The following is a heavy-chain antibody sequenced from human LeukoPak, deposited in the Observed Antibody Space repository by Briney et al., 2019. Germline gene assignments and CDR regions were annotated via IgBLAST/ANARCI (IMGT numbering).Heavy chain of an antibody. Sequence: ASVKVSCKASGGTFSSYAISWVRQAPGKGLEWMGGFDPEDGETIYAQKFQGRVTMTEDTSTDTAYMELSSLRSEDTAVYYCAAVVYSSGLGADAFDIWGQGTMVTVSS. J-gene: IGHJ3*02. D-gene: IGHD3-22*01. CDR1: GGTFSSYA. CDR2: FDPEDGET. CDR3: AAVVYSSGLGADAFDI. V-gene: IGHV1-24*01.